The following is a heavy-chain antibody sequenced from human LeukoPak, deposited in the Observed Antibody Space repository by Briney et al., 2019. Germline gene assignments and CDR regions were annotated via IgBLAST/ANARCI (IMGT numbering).Heavy chain of an antibody. CDR3: ARGRIAAAVSPFDI. J-gene: IGHJ3*02. D-gene: IGHD6-13*01. V-gene: IGHV3-48*01. CDR2: ISSSSSTI. Sequence: PGGSLRLSCVASGFTFTSHSLNWLRQAPGKGLEWVSYISSSSSTIYYADSVKGRFTISRDNAKNSLYLQMNSLRAEDTAVYYCARGRIAAAVSPFDIWGQGTMVTVSS. CDR1: GFTFTSHS.